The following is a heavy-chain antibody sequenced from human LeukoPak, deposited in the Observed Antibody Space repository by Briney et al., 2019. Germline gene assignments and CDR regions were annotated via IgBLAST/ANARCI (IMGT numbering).Heavy chain of an antibody. V-gene: IGHV3-30-3*01. Sequence: GGSLRLSCAASGFTFSSYAMHWVRQAPGKGLEWVAVISYDGSNKYYADSVKGRFTISRDNSKNTLYLQMNSLRAEDTAVYYCARGHYDFWSGYYSPYYYYYMDVWGKGTTVTVSS. D-gene: IGHD3-3*01. J-gene: IGHJ6*03. CDR3: ARGHYDFWSGYYSPYYYYYMDV. CDR1: GFTFSSYA. CDR2: ISYDGSNK.